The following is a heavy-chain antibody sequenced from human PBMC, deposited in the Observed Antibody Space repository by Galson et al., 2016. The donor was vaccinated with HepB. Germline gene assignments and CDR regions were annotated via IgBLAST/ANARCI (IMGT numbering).Heavy chain of an antibody. Sequence: PALVKPTQTLTLTCTFSGFSLSTSGVGVGWIRQSPGKALEWLALIYWDDDKRYSPSLKSRLTITKDTSKNQVVLIMTNMDPVDTATYYCAHSRVGATGDHYYGMDVWGQGTTVTVSS. V-gene: IGHV2-5*02. D-gene: IGHD1-26*01. CDR2: IYWDDDK. CDR3: AHSRVGATGDHYYGMDV. CDR1: GFSLSTSGVG. J-gene: IGHJ6*02.